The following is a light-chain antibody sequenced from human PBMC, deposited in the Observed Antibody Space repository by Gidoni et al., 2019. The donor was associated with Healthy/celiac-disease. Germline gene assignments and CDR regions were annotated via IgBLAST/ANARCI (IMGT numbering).Light chain of an antibody. V-gene: IGKV3-11*01. Sequence: EIVLTQSPATLSLSPGERATLSCRASQSVSSYLAWYQQKPGQAPRLLIYDASNRATGIPARFSGSGSGTDITLTISSLEPEDFAVYYCQQRSNWPPRYTFGQGTKVEIK. CDR1: QSVSSY. CDR2: DAS. J-gene: IGKJ2*01. CDR3: QQRSNWPPRYT.